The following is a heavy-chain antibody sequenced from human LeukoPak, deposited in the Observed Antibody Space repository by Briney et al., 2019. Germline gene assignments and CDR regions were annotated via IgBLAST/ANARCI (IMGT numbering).Heavy chain of an antibody. CDR2: IIPILGIA. CDR3: ARSRGAAAGKLYYYGMDV. Sequence: ASVKVSCKASGGTFSSYAISWVRQAPGQGLEWIGRIIPILGIANYAQKFQGRVTITADKSTSTAYMELSSLRSEDTAVYYCARSRGAAAGKLYYYGMDVWGQGTTVTVSS. J-gene: IGHJ6*02. V-gene: IGHV1-69*04. CDR1: GGTFSSYA. D-gene: IGHD6-13*01.